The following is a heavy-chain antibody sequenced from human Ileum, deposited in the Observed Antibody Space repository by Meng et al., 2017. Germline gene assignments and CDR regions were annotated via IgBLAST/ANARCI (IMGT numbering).Heavy chain of an antibody. CDR3: ARDWSTSMDV. D-gene: IGHD3-3*01. J-gene: IGHJ6*02. CDR2: ITNKPSTYTA. Sequence: EVQLVESGGGLVQPGGSLRLSCAASGFTFTDHYMDWVRQAPGKGLEWVARITNKPSTYTAQYAASVKGRFTISRDDSKNSLYLQMSSLKTEDTAMYYCARDWSTSMDVWGQGTTVTVSS. CDR1: GFTFTDHY. V-gene: IGHV3-72*01.